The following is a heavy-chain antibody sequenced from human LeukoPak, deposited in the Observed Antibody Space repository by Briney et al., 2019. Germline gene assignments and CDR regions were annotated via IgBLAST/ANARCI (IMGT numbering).Heavy chain of an antibody. CDR1: GGSISSYY. V-gene: IGHV4-59*01. CDR3: ARSDYGDYEGY. D-gene: IGHD4-17*01. J-gene: IGHJ4*02. CDR2: IYYSGST. Sequence: SETLSLTCTVSGGSISSYYWSWIRQPPGKGLEWIGYIYYSGSTNCNPSLKSRVTISVDTSKNQFSLKLSSVTAADTAVYYCARSDYGDYEGYWGQGTLVTVSS.